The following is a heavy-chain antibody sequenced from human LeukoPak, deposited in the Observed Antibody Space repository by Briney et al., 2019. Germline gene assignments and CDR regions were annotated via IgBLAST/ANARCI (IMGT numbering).Heavy chain of an antibody. CDR3: ARVTTRIQLWLLGY. CDR1: GYTFTSYD. V-gene: IGHV1-2*02. J-gene: IGHJ4*02. D-gene: IGHD5-18*01. Sequence: ASVKVSCKASGYTFTSYDINWVRQATGQGLEWMGWINPNSGGTNYAQKFQGRVTMTRDTSISTAYMELSRLRSDDTAVYYCARVTTRIQLWLLGYWGQGTLVTVSS. CDR2: INPNSGGT.